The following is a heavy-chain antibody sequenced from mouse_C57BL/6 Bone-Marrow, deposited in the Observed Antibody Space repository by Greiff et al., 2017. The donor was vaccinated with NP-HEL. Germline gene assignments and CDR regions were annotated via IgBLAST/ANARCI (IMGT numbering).Heavy chain of an antibody. CDR2: ISSGGSYT. J-gene: IGHJ2*01. D-gene: IGHD3-2*02. CDR3: ARHELRLYYFDY. CDR1: GFTFSSYG. Sequence: EVNVVESGGDLVKPGGSLKLSCAASGFTFSSYGMSWVRQTPDKRLEWVATISSGGSYTYYPDSVKGRFTISRDNAKNTLYLQMSSLKSEDTAMYYGARHELRLYYFDYWGQGTTLTVSS. V-gene: IGHV5-6*01.